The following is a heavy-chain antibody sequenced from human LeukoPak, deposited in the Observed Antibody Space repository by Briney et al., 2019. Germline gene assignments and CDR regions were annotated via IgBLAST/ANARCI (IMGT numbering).Heavy chain of an antibody. CDR2: INPNSGGT. V-gene: IGHV1-2*02. CDR3: AREWQWLVRYFDY. D-gene: IGHD6-19*01. Sequence: ASVKVSCKASGYTFTGYYMHWVRQAPAQGLEWMGWINPNSGGTNYAQNFQGRVTMTRDTSISTAYMELSRLRSVDTAVYYCAREWQWLVRYFDYWGQGNLVTVSS. CDR1: GYTFTGYY. J-gene: IGHJ4*02.